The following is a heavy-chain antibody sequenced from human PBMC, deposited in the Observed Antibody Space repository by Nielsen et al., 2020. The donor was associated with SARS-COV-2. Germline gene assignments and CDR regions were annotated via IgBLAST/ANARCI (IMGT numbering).Heavy chain of an antibody. CDR3: AKDGVVRGDALDL. Sequence: GESLKISCAASGFTFNIYAMAWVRRAPGRGLQWVSGVSASGGSTYYTDSVKGRFSISRDNSKNTLFLQMHSLRDEETALYYWAKDGVVRGDALDLWGQGTMVTVSS. J-gene: IGHJ3*01. V-gene: IGHV3-23*01. D-gene: IGHD3-10*01. CDR1: GFTFNIYA. CDR2: VSASGGST.